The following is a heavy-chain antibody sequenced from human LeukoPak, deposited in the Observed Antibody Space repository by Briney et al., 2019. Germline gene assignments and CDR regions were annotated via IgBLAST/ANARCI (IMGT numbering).Heavy chain of an antibody. CDR3: TKENLDYRNAFDI. V-gene: IGHV3-53*01. CDR2: IYSSGGT. J-gene: IGHJ3*02. D-gene: IGHD3-16*02. CDR1: GXIVSSNY. Sequence: GGSLRLSRAASGXIVSSNYINWVRQAPGKGLEWVSIIYSSGGTYYADSVKGRFTISRDNSKNTLYLQMNSLRAEDTAVYYYTKENLDYRNAFDIWGQGTMVTVSS.